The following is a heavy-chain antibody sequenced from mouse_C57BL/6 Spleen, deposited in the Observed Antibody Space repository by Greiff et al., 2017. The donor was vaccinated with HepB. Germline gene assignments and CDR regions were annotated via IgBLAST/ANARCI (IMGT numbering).Heavy chain of an antibody. Sequence: VKLVESGAELARPGASVKLSCKASGYTFTSYGISWVKQRTGQGLEWIGEIYPRSGNTYYNEKFKGKATLTADKSSSTAYMELRSLTSEDSAVYFCASGTTVVATRYFDVWGTGTTVTVSS. CDR2: IYPRSGNT. CDR3: ASGTTVVATRYFDV. D-gene: IGHD1-1*01. J-gene: IGHJ1*03. V-gene: IGHV1-81*01. CDR1: GYTFTSYG.